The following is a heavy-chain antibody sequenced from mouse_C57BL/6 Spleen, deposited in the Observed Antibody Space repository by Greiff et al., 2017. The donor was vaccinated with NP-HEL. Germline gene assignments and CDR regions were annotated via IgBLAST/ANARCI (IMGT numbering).Heavy chain of an antibody. CDR3: ARYPDGYYEDYYAMDY. D-gene: IGHD2-3*01. CDR2: IYPRSGNT. J-gene: IGHJ4*01. CDR1: GYTFTSYG. V-gene: IGHV1-81*01. Sequence: VKLVESGAELARPGASVKLSCKASGYTFTSYGISWVKQRTGQGLEWIGEIYPRSGNTYYNEKFKGKAPLTADKSSSTAYMELRSLTSEDSAVYFCARYPDGYYEDYYAMDYWGQGTSVTVSS.